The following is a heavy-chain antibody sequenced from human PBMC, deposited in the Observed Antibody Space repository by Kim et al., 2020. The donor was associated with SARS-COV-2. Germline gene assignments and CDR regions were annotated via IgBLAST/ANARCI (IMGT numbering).Heavy chain of an antibody. CDR3: ARDRGGYYGFHVFDY. D-gene: IGHD1-26*01. V-gene: IGHV4-59*01. J-gene: IGHJ4*02. Sequence: PSLPSRVTLAVNTSKNQFSLKLTSVTAADTAVYYCARDRGGYYGFHVFDYWGQGTLVTVSS.